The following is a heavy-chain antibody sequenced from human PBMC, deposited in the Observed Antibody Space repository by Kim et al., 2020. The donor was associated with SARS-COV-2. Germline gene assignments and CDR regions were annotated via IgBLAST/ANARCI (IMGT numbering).Heavy chain of an antibody. Sequence: SETLSLTCTVSGGSISSYYWSWIRQPPGKGLEWIGYIYYSVCTNYNPSLLIRVTISVDTSTNQFSLNLSSFTPSSTSVYSFSIDRSFTVSYLCYFD. CDR1: GGSISSYY. D-gene: IGHD3-10*01. J-gene: IGHJ4*01. V-gene: IGHV4-59*13. CDR2: IYYSVCT. CDR3: SIDRSFTVSYLCYFD.